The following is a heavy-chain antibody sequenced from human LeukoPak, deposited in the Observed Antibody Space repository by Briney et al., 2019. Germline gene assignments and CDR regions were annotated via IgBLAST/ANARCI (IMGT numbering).Heavy chain of an antibody. D-gene: IGHD3-10*01. CDR1: GYTFTTYD. J-gene: IGHJ4*02. Sequence: GASVKVSCKASGYTFTTYDINWVRQATGQGLEWMGWMNPNSGNTGYAQKFQSRVTMTRNTSMSTAYMGLNSLRSEDTAVYYCARANYYGSGKKDLDYWGQGTLVTVSS. V-gene: IGHV1-8*01. CDR2: MNPNSGNT. CDR3: ARANYYGSGKKDLDY.